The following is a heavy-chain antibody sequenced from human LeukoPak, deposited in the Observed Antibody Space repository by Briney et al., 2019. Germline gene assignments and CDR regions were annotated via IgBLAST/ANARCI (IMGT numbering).Heavy chain of an antibody. D-gene: IGHD2-2*01. V-gene: IGHV1-2*06. Sequence: ASVKVSCKASGYTFTGYYMHWVRQAPGQGLEWMGRINPNSGGTNYAQKLQGRVTMTRDTSISTAYMELSRLRSDDTAVYYCARGMIGYQLLTVDYWGQGTLVTVSS. CDR3: ARGMIGYQLLTVDY. J-gene: IGHJ4*02. CDR2: INPNSGGT. CDR1: GYTFTGYY.